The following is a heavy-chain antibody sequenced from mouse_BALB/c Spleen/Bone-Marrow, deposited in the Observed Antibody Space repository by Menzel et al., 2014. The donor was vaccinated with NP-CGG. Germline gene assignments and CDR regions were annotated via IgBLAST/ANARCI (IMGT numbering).Heavy chain of an antibody. CDR2: IDPANGNT. V-gene: IGHV14-3*02. CDR3: AVYDYEGFAY. D-gene: IGHD2-4*01. J-gene: IGHJ3*01. CDR1: GFNIKDTY. Sequence: EVQLQQSGAELVKPGASVKLSCTASGFNIKDTYMHWVKQRPEQGLEWIGRIDPANGNTKYDPKFQGKATITADSSSNTAYLQLSSLTSEDTAVYYCAVYDYEGFAYWGQGTLVTVSA.